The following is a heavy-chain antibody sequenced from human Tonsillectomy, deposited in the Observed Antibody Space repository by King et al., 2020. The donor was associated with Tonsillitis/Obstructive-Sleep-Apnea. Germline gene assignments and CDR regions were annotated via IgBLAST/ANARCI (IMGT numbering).Heavy chain of an antibody. CDR2: IHHSGST. CDR1: GGSFSGYY. D-gene: IGHD2-15*01. J-gene: IGHJ5*02. V-gene: IGHV4-34*01. Sequence: VQLQQWGAGLLKPSETLSLTCAVYGGSFSGYYWSWIRQPPGKGLEWIGEIHHSGSTNYNPSLKSRVTISVDTSKNQFSLKLSSVTAADTAVYYCARRVVVVAATVFDPWGQGTLVTVSS. CDR3: ARRVVVVAATVFDP.